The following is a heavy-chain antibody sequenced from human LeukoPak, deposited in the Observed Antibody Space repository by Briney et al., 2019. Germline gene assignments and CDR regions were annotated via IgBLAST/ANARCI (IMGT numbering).Heavy chain of an antibody. Sequence: PSETLSLTCSVSGYSISRGYHWAWVRQPPGKGLEWIGNVHHSGATYYNPSLNSRLTISADTSKNQFSLKMDSVTAADTAVYYCARINFNPDYWGQGTLVSVSS. CDR2: VHHSGAT. CDR3: ARINFNPDY. CDR1: GYSISRGYH. D-gene: IGHD1-14*01. V-gene: IGHV4-38-2*02. J-gene: IGHJ4*02.